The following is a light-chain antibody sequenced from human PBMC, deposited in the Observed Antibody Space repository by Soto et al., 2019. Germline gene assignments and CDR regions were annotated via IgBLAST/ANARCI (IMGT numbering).Light chain of an antibody. V-gene: IGLV1-44*01. CDR3: ATWDDRLNGRV. J-gene: IGLJ2*01. CDR1: SSNIGTKT. Sequence: QSVLTQPPSASGSPGQRVTISCSGSSSNIGTKTVNWYQHLPGTAPKLLIYNNNERPSGVPDRFSASKSGTSAALAISGLQSEDEADYYCATWDDRLNGRVFGGGTKLTVL. CDR2: NNN.